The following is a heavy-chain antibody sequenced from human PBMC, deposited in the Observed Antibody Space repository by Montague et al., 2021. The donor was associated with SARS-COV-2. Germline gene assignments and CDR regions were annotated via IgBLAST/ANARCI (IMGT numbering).Heavy chain of an antibody. D-gene: IGHD6-19*01. J-gene: IGHJ4*02. CDR3: ARTGYSCGWHSFDY. CDR1: GGSISSITW. CDR2: IYHSGST. V-gene: IGHV4-4*02. Sequence: SETLSLTCVVSGGSISSITWWSCVRQPPGKGLEWIGEIYHSGSTNYNPSLKSRVIISVDKSKNQFSPQLSYVTAADTAVYYCARTGYSCGWHSFDYWGQGTLVTVSS.